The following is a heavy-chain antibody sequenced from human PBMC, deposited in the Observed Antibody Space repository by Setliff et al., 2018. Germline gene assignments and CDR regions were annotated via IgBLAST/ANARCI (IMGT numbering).Heavy chain of an antibody. D-gene: IGHD2-21*01. Sequence: PGGSLRLSCAASGFTFTSYSMNWVRQAPGQGLEWVSSISSSSSYIYYADSVKGRFTISRDNAKNSLYLQMNSLKTEDTAVYYCTRHEYVLWWGQGTLVTVSS. J-gene: IGHJ4*02. CDR1: GFTFTSYS. CDR2: ISSSSSYI. V-gene: IGHV3-21*04. CDR3: TRHEYVLW.